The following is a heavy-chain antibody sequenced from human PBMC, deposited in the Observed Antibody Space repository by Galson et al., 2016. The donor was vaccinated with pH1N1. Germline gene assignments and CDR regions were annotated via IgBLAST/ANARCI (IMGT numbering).Heavy chain of an antibody. J-gene: IGHJ6*03. D-gene: IGHD6-13*01. CDR1: GGSISSYY. CDR3: ARVSSSPPEGNYYMDV. Sequence: ETLSLTCTVSGGSISSYYWSWIRQPAGKGLECIGRIYTSGSTNYNPPLKSRVTMSVDTSKNQFSLNLSSVTAADTAVYYCARVSSSPPEGNYYMDVWGKGTTVTVSS. V-gene: IGHV4-4*07. CDR2: IYTSGST.